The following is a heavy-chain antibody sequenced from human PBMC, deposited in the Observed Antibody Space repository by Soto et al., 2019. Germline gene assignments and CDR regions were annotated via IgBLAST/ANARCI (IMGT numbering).Heavy chain of an antibody. Sequence: GESLKISCAASGFTFSSYGMHWVRQAPGKGLEWVAVISYDGSNKYYADSVKGRFTISRDNSKNTLYLQMNSLRAEDTAVYYCAKDTLYYYGSGSYHDYWGQGTLVTVSS. CDR2: ISYDGSNK. J-gene: IGHJ4*02. CDR1: GFTFSSYG. D-gene: IGHD3-10*01. V-gene: IGHV3-30*18. CDR3: AKDTLYYYGSGSYHDY.